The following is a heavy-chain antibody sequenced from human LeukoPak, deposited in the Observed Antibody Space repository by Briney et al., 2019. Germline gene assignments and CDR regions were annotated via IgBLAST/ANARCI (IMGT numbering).Heavy chain of an antibody. J-gene: IGHJ4*02. CDR3: ARGRDGDY. Sequence: SETLSLTCTVSGGSISSSNYYWAWIRQPPGRGLEWIGEINHSGSTNYNPSLKSRVTISVDTSKNQFSLKLSSVTAADTAVYYCARGRDGDYWGQGTLVTVSS. CDR1: GGSISSSNYY. CDR2: INHSGST. V-gene: IGHV4-39*07. D-gene: IGHD5-24*01.